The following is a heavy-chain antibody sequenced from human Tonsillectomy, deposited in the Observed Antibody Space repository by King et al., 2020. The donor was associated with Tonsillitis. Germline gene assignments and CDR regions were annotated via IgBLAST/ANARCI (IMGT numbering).Heavy chain of an antibody. V-gene: IGHV3-73*01. CDR1: GFTFSGSA. CDR2: IRSKANSYAT. D-gene: IGHD3-10*01. CDR3: TRHYYGSGSYYYYFDY. Sequence: VQLVESGGGLVQPGGSLKLSCAASGFTFSGSAMHWVRQASGKGLEWVGRIRSKANSYATAYAASVKGRVTISRDDSKNTAYLQMNSLKTEDTAVYYCTRHYYGSGSYYYYFDYWGQVTLVTVSS. J-gene: IGHJ4*02.